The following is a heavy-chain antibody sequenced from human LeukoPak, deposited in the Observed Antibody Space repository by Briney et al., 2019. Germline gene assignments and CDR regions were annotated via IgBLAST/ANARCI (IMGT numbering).Heavy chain of an antibody. J-gene: IGHJ2*01. V-gene: IGHV4-59*01. D-gene: IGHD4-23*01. CDR1: GGSISGYY. Sequence: PSETLSLTCTVSGGSISGYYYNWIRQPPGKGLEWIGYIYYSGSTNYNPSLKSRVTISLDTSKNQFSLKLSSVTTADTAVYYCARSVVTLYWYCDLWGRGTLVTVSS. CDR2: IYYSGST. CDR3: ARSVVTLYWYCDL.